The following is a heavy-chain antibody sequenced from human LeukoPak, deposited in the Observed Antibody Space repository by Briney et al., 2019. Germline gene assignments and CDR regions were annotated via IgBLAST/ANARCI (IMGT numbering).Heavy chain of an antibody. V-gene: IGHV3-48*04. D-gene: IGHD2-21*01. CDR2: ISTSGSTI. Sequence: GGSLRLSCAASGFTFSTYSMNWVRQAPGKGLDWVSYISTSGSTIYYADSVKGRFTISRDNAKNSLSLEMNSLRAEDTAVYYCTRNELGGDFWGQGTLVTVSS. J-gene: IGHJ4*02. CDR1: GFTFSTYS. CDR3: TRNELGGDF.